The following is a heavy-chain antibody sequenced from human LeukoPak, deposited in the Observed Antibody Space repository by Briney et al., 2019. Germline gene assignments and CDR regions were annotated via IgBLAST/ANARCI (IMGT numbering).Heavy chain of an antibody. Sequence: SQTLSLTCTVSGGSISSGGYYWSWIRQHPGKGLEWIGYIYYSGSTNYNPSLKSRVTISVDKSKNQFSLKLSSVTAADTAVYYCARGRSTVYFDYWGQGTLVTVSS. J-gene: IGHJ4*02. CDR3: ARGRSTVYFDY. V-gene: IGHV4-31*03. CDR1: GGSISSGGYY. CDR2: IYYSGST. D-gene: IGHD4-17*01.